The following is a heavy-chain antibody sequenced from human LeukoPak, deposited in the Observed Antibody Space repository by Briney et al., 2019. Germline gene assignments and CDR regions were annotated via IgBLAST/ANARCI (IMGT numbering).Heavy chain of an antibody. Sequence: PSETLSLTCAVYGGSFSGYYWSWIRQRPGKGLEWIGEINQSGGTSYNPSLKSRVTMSVDTSKNQFSLKLISVTVADTALYYCARGGWELPEGYLDYRGQGTLVTVSS. CDR3: ARGGWELPEGYLDY. CDR1: GGSFSGYY. CDR2: INQSGGT. J-gene: IGHJ4*02. D-gene: IGHD1-26*01. V-gene: IGHV4-34*01.